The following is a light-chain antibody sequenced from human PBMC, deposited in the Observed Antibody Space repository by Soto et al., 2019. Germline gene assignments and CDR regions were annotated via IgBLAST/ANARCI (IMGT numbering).Light chain of an antibody. CDR2: KVF. CDR3: MEGSPWCK. Sequence: DVVLTQSPLSLPVTLGQPASISCTSSQSLVYSDGNTYLYWFHQRPGQSPRRLIYKVFNRDSGVPDRFSGGGSGTDFTLEISRVEAEDVGVYYCMEGSPWCKFGQGTRVDIK. CDR1: QSLVYSDGNTY. V-gene: IGKV2-30*01. J-gene: IGKJ1*01.